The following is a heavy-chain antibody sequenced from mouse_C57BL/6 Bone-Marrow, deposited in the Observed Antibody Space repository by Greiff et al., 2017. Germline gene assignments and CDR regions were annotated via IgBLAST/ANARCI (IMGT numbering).Heavy chain of an antibody. Sequence: QVQLQQSGAELARPGASVKMSCKASGYTFTSYTMHWVKQRPGQGLEWIGYINPSSGYTKYNQKFKDKATLTADKSSSTAYMQLSSLTSEDSAVXYCGRSRTGGYWGQGTTLTVSS. V-gene: IGHV1-4*01. CDR1: GYTFTSYT. CDR2: INPSSGYT. CDR3: GRSRTGGY. D-gene: IGHD4-1*01. J-gene: IGHJ2*01.